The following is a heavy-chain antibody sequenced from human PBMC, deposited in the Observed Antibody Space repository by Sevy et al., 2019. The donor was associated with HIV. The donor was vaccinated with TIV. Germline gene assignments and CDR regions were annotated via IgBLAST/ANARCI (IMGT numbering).Heavy chain of an antibody. D-gene: IGHD2-21*01. J-gene: IGHJ6*02. CDR1: GFTFSIYA. V-gene: IGHV3-30*04. CDR2: ISYEGGNI. Sequence: GGSLRLSCAASGFTFSIYAIHWVRQAPGKGLEWVTVISYEGGNIYYADSVKGRFTVSRDNSKDTVYLQMNSLRPEDTAVYYCARDLPSAVINPFYYYGMDVWGQGTTVTVSS. CDR3: ARDLPSAVINPFYYYGMDV.